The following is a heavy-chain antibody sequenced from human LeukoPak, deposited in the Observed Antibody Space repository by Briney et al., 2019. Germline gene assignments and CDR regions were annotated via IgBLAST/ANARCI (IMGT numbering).Heavy chain of an antibody. Sequence: GRSLRLSCAASGFTFSSYGMHWVRQAPGKGLEWVAIIWYDGSNKYYADSVKGRFTISRDNSKNKLYLQMNSLRAEDTAVYYCARVRVRGVMVYYYGMDVWGKGTTVTVSS. CDR3: ARVRVRGVMVYYYGMDV. V-gene: IGHV3-33*01. CDR1: GFTFSSYG. J-gene: IGHJ6*04. D-gene: IGHD3-10*01. CDR2: IWYDGSNK.